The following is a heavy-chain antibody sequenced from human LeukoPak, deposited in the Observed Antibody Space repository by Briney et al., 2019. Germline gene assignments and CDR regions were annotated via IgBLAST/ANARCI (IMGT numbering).Heavy chain of an antibody. CDR2: INPNSGGT. Sequence: ASVKVSCTASGYXFTGYYIHWVRQAPGQGLEWMGWINPNSGGTNFAQKFQGRVTMTRDTSISTAYMELSRLRSDDTAVYYCAREYYGRALDPWGQGTLVTVSS. CDR3: AREYYGRALDP. V-gene: IGHV1-2*02. CDR1: GYXFTGYY. J-gene: IGHJ5*02. D-gene: IGHD2-21*01.